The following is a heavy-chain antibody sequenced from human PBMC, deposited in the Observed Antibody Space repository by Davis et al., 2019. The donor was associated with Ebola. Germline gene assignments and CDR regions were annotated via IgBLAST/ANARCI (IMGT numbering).Heavy chain of an antibody. CDR2: INQDGSEV. Sequence: PGGSLRLSCVASGFMFSGHWMTWVRQAPGKGPEWVANINQDGSEVYYVDSVKGRFTMSRDNAKNSVYLQMSSLRDEDTAIYFCARFHFSGIGYWGQGTLVTVSS. D-gene: IGHD2-15*01. CDR1: GFMFSGHW. V-gene: IGHV3-7*03. CDR3: ARFHFSGIGY. J-gene: IGHJ4*02.